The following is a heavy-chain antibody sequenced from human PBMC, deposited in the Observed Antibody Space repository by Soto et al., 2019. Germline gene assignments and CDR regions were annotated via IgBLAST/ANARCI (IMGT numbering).Heavy chain of an antibody. Sequence: SQTLSLTCAISGDSVSSNSAAWNWIRQSPSRGLEWLGRAYYRSQWYYDSAVSVRSRITVIPDTSKNQFSLQLNSVTPEDTAVYYCARGRQWLVPVGFDPWGQGTLVTVSS. D-gene: IGHD6-19*01. V-gene: IGHV6-1*01. CDR1: GDSVSSNSAA. J-gene: IGHJ5*02. CDR3: ARGRQWLVPVGFDP. CDR2: AYYRSQWYY.